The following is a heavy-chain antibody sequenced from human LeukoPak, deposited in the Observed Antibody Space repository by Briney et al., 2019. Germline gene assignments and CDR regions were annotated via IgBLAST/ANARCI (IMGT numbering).Heavy chain of an antibody. D-gene: IGHD1-26*01. CDR1: GYTLRELV. Sequence: ASVKVSCKVSGYTLRELVMHWVRQAPGKGLEWMGGFDPEDGETIYAQKFQGRVTMTEDTSTDAAYMELSSLRSEDTALYYCATISGSYYSLYWGQGTLVTVSS. V-gene: IGHV1-24*01. CDR2: FDPEDGET. J-gene: IGHJ4*02. CDR3: ATISGSYYSLY.